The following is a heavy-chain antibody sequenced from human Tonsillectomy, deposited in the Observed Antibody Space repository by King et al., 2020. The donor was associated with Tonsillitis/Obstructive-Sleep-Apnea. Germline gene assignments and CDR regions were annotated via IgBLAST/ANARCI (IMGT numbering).Heavy chain of an antibody. Sequence: VQLVQSGSEVKKPGESLNISCKGSGYSFTTHWIGWVRQMPGKGLEWMGIIYPGDSDTRYSPTFQGQVTISADRSISTAYLEWSSMKASDPAISYCARSFSRFYSMDVWGQGTTVTVSS. CDR3: ARSFSRFYSMDV. CDR2: IYPGDSDT. J-gene: IGHJ6*02. V-gene: IGHV5-51*03. D-gene: IGHD2/OR15-2a*01. CDR1: GYSFTTHW.